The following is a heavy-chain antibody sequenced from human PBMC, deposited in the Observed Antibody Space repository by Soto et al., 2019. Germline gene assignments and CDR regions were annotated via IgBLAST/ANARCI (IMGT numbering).Heavy chain of an antibody. V-gene: IGHV3-23*01. Sequence: SLRLSCVASGFDFSTYAMSWVRQAPGKGLEWVSVIGEGGVSRVYADAVKGRFTISRDNSKNTLYLQMTSLRVDDTAMYYCARDSVTRVSSDIPGMDVWGQGTTVTVSS. CDR3: ARDSVTRVSSDIPGMDV. J-gene: IGHJ6*02. D-gene: IGHD3-10*01. CDR2: IGEGGVSR. CDR1: GFDFSTYA.